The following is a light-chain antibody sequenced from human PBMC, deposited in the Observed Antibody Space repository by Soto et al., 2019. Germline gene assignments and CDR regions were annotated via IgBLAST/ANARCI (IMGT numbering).Light chain of an antibody. Sequence: DIQITPSPSSVSASVGYRFTITGRASQGISNYLAWYQQKPGKVPKLLIYAASTLQSGVTYRFSGSGSGTDFTLKIRRLQTEEVATYYCKHYNSYSEAVGQGTKGEI. J-gene: IGKJ1*01. V-gene: IGKV1-27*01. CDR3: KHYNSYSEA. CDR1: QGISNY. CDR2: AAS.